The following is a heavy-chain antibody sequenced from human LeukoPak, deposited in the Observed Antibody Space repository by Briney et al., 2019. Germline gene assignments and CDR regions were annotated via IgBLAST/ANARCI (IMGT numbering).Heavy chain of an antibody. J-gene: IGHJ4*02. CDR1: GFTFSSYA. CDR2: ISGSGGST. Sequence: GGSLRLSCAASGFTFSSYAMSWVRQAPGKWLEWVSAISGSGGSTYYADSVKGRFTISRDNSKNTLYLQMNSLRAEDTAVYYCAKGIQLWTAFDYWGQGTLVTVSS. CDR3: AKGIQLWTAFDY. V-gene: IGHV3-23*01. D-gene: IGHD5-18*01.